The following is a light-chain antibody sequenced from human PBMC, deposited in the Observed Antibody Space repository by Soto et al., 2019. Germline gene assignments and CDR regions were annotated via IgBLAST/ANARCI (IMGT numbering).Light chain of an antibody. CDR3: QQYNSYPYS. Sequence: FPMTQSPSTLSASVGDRVSITCRASRTIFTWLAWYQQKPGKAPILLIYKASSLESGVPSRYSGSGSGTEFTLTINGLQPDDFATYYCQQYNSYPYSFGQGTKLEIK. V-gene: IGKV1-5*03. J-gene: IGKJ2*03. CDR1: RTIFTW. CDR2: KAS.